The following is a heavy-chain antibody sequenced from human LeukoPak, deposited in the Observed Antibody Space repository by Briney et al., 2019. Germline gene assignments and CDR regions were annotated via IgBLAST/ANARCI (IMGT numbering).Heavy chain of an antibody. V-gene: IGHV3-48*03. CDR3: ARGDPHADL. CDR2: ITISGHTK. Sequence: GGSLRLSCAASGFDLSTYEMNWVRQAPGKGLEWIADITISGHTKNYADSVKGRFTISRDNARTSLYLQMDSLRVEDAGVYYCARGDPHADLWGQGTLVTVSS. CDR1: GFDLSTYE. J-gene: IGHJ5*02.